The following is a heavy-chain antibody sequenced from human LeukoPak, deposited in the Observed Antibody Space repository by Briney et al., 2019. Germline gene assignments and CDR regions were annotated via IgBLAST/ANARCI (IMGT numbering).Heavy chain of an antibody. CDR1: GYTFTNYY. J-gene: IGHJ5*02. D-gene: IGHD2-15*01. CDR2: INPNDGST. V-gene: IGHV1-46*01. CDR3: ARDGGSSGINWFDP. Sequence: ASVKVSCKASGYTFTNYYMHWVRQAPGQGLEWMGIINPNDGSTTYAQKFLGRVTMTRDTSTSTAYMELSSLRSEDTAVYYCARDGGSSGINWFDPWGQGTLVTVSS.